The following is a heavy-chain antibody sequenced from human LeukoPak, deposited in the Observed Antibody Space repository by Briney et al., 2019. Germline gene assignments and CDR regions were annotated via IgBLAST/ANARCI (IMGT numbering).Heavy chain of an antibody. CDR1: GFTFSSYW. D-gene: IGHD6-19*01. J-gene: IGHJ4*02. V-gene: IGHV3-7*01. CDR3: ARDVWTGVAVSDY. CDR2: IKEDGNIQ. Sequence: PGGSLRLSCVASGFTFSSYWMTWVRQAPGKGLEWLANIKEDGNIQYYLDSVRCRFTISRENTKTTVYLQLNSLRADDTAVYYCARDVWTGVAVSDYWGQGTLVTVSS.